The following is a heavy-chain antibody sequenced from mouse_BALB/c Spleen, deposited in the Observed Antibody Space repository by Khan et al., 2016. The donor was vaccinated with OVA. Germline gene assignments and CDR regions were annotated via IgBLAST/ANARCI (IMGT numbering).Heavy chain of an antibody. V-gene: IGHV1-85*01. CDR2: MFPGDGST. CDR1: GYTFTSYD. J-gene: IGHJ3*01. CDR3: ARGGYGGFAY. Sequence: VQLQESGAELVKPGASVKLSCKASGYTFTSYDINWVRQRPEQGLEWIGWMFPGDGSTKYNENFKGKATLPTDKSSRTANMQLSRLTSGDSGAYFWARGGYGGFAYWGQGTLVTVSA. D-gene: IGHD2-14*01.